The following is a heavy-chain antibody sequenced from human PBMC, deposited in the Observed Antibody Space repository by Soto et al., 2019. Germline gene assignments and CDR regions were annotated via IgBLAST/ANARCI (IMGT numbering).Heavy chain of an antibody. J-gene: IGHJ6*03. D-gene: IGHD4-17*01. Sequence: GGSLRLSCAASGFTVSSNYMSWVCQAPGKGLEWVSVIYSGGSTYYADSVKGRFTISRDNSKNTLYLQMNSLRAEDTAVYYCARDKGTTVTTGGRYYYYYMDVWGKGTTVTVSS. V-gene: IGHV3-66*01. CDR2: IYSGGST. CDR1: GFTVSSNY. CDR3: ARDKGTTVTTGGRYYYYYMDV.